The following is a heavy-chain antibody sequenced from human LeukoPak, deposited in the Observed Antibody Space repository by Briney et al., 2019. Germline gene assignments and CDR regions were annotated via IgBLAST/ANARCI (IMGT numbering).Heavy chain of an antibody. V-gene: IGHV3-21*01. CDR1: GFTFSSYS. CDR3: ARFAAGGSYYYYMDV. CDR2: ISSSSSYI. Sequence: GGSLRLSCAASGFTFSSYSMNWVRQAPGKGLEWVSSISSSSSYIYYADSVKGRFTISRDNAKNSLYLQMNSLRADDTAVYYCARFAAGGSYYYYMDVWGKGTTVTVFS. J-gene: IGHJ6*03. D-gene: IGHD6-25*01.